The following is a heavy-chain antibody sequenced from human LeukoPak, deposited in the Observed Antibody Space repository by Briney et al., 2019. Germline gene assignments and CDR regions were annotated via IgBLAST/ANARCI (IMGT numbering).Heavy chain of an antibody. D-gene: IGHD3-22*01. J-gene: IGHJ4*02. CDR3: AAGEDYYDSSGQFDY. Sequence: TSVKVSCRASGFTFTSSAVQWVRQARGQRLEWIGWIVVGSGNTNYAQKFQERVTITRDMSTSTAYMELSGLRSEDTAVYYCAAGEDYYDSSGQFDYWGQGTLVTVSS. CDR1: GFTFTSSA. CDR2: IVVGSGNT. V-gene: IGHV1-58*01.